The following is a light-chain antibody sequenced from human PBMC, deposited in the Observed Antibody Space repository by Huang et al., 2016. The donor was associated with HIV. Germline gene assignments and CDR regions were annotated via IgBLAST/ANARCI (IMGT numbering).Light chain of an antibody. J-gene: IGKJ1*01. Sequence: DIQMTQSPSSLSASVGDSVTITCRASQGINTYLNWYQQKPGKAPTILIYGASRLQSGVSSRFSGSGSGTDFTLTISSLQPEDFATYYCQQNDNTPWTFGQGTKVETK. CDR1: QGINTY. CDR2: GAS. CDR3: QQNDNTPWT. V-gene: IGKV1-39*01.